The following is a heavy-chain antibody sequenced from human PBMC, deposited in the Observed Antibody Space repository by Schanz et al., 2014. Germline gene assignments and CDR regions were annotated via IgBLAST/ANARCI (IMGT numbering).Heavy chain of an antibody. V-gene: IGHV3-11*06. CDR2: LSSGSSYA. CDR1: GFTFSDHY. J-gene: IGHJ4*02. Sequence: QVQLVEAGGGLVKPGGPLRLSCAASGFTFSDHYMDWVRHAPGKGLEWVSDLSSGSSYANYADSVRARFTISRDRFQNTLYLRMSSLRADDTAVYYCARPRFDYSEVDYWGQGTLVTVSS. CDR3: ARPRFDYSEVDY. D-gene: IGHD4-4*01.